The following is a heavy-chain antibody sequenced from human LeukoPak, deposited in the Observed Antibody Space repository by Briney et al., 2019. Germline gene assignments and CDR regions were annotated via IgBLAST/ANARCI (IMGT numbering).Heavy chain of an antibody. CDR3: ARLTAHYDSSGYAI. CDR2: INTNTGNP. J-gene: IGHJ3*02. V-gene: IGHV7-4-1*02. CDR1: GYTFSSYA. D-gene: IGHD3-22*01. Sequence: ASVKVSCKASGYTFSSYAMNWVRQAPGQGLEWMGWINTNTGNPTYAQGFTGRFVFSLDTSVSTAYLQISSLKADDTAVYYCARLTAHYDSSGYAIWGQGTMVTVSS.